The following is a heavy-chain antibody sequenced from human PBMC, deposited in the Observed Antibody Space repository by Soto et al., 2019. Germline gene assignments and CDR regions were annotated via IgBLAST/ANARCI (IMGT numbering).Heavy chain of an antibody. CDR1: GDSISNNY. CDR3: ARAPSVNYDESGYFDY. D-gene: IGHD3-22*01. V-gene: IGHV4-4*07. CDR2: IYHSGST. J-gene: IGHJ4*02. Sequence: QVQLQESGPGLVKPSETLSLTCSVSGDSISNNYWSWIRQPAGKGLERIGRIYHSGSTYYNPSLKSRVTISVDRSKNQFSLKLSSVTAADTAVYYCARAPSVNYDESGYFDYWGQGTLVTVSS.